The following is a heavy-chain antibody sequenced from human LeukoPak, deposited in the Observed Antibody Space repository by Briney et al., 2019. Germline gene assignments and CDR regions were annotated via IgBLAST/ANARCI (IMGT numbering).Heavy chain of an antibody. Sequence: ASVTVSCTPSVYTFTGHYLHWVRQAPGQGLEWMGWINPNSGDTNYAQKFQGRVTMTRDTSINTAYMELSRLRSDDTAVYHCARDLTMFVVAPGYWGQGTLVTVSS. V-gene: IGHV1-2*02. CDR3: ARDLTMFVVAPGY. D-gene: IGHD3-10*02. J-gene: IGHJ4*02. CDR1: VYTFTGHY. CDR2: INPNSGDT.